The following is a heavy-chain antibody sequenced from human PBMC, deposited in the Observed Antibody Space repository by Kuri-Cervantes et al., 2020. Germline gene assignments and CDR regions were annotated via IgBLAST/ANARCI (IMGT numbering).Heavy chain of an antibody. D-gene: IGHD2/OR15-2a*01. J-gene: IGHJ3*02. CDR1: GFTFSSYE. CDR3: ARERKGLGDAFDI. CDR2: ISYDGSNK. Sequence: GGSLRLSCAASGFTFSSYEMNWVRQAPGKGLEWVAVISYDGSNKYYADSVKGRFTISRDNSKNTLYLQMNSLRAEDTAVYYCARERKGLGDAFDIWGQGTMVTVSS. V-gene: IGHV3-30*04.